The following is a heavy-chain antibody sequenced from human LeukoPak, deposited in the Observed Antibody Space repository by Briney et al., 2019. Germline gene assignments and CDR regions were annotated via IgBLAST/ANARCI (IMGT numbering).Heavy chain of an antibody. V-gene: IGHV4-4*08. CDR3: ARRVSLYAAFDI. J-gene: IGHJ3*02. CDR2: IYNIQYT. D-gene: IGHD3-16*02. CDR1: NGTMNSYY. Sequence: SETLSLTCTVANGTMNSYYWNGVRQSPGKGLEGIGRIYNIQYTEYNPSLKSRVSISVDTSKSQFSLNLHSVTAADTAVYYCARRVSLYAAFDIWGLGTLVTVSS.